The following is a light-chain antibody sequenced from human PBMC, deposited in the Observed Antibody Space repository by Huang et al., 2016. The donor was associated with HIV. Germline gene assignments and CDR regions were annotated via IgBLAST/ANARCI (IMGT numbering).Light chain of an antibody. CDR3: QQYNNWPPIT. V-gene: IGKV3-15*01. CDR1: QSVSSN. Sequence: EIVMTQSPVTLSVSPGERATLSCRASQSVSSNLAWYQQKPGQAPRLLIYGASTRATGIPARFSGSGSGTEFTLTINSLQSEDFAVYFCQQYNNWPPITFGQGTRLEMK. J-gene: IGKJ5*01. CDR2: GAS.